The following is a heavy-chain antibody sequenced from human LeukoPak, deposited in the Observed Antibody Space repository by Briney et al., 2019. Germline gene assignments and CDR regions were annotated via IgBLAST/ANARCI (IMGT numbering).Heavy chain of an antibody. Sequence: SETLSLTCTVSGGSISSSDYYWGWIRQHPGKGLEWIGYIYYSGSTYYNPSLKSRVTISVDTSKNQFSLKLSSVTAADTAVYYCARSMSLVYYYYGMDVWGQGTTVTVSS. CDR3: ARSMSLVYYYYGMDV. CDR2: IYYSGST. D-gene: IGHD1-26*01. J-gene: IGHJ6*02. V-gene: IGHV4-31*03. CDR1: GGSISSSDYY.